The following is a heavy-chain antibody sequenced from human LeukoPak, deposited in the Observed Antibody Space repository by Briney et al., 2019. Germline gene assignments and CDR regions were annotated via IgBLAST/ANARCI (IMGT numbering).Heavy chain of an antibody. CDR1: GFTFSSYS. V-gene: IGHV3-48*02. J-gene: IGHJ4*02. CDR3: ARDLGGGGRDFDY. CDR2: ISSSRSII. D-gene: IGHD2-15*01. Sequence: PGGALRLSCAASGFTFSSYSMHWVRQAPGKGLEWVSYISSSRSIIHYADSVKGRFTISRDNAKNSLYLQMNSLRDEDTAVYYCARDLGGGGRDFDYWGQGTLVTVSS.